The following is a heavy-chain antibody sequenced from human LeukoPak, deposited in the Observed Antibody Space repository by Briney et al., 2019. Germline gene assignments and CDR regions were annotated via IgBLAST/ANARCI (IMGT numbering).Heavy chain of an antibody. CDR3: ARGRYGAKAPGGIYYYYVDV. Sequence: SETLSLTCAVYGGSFSGYYWSWLRQPAGKGLEWIGRIYSSGTTNYNPSLKSRVTMSIDTTQFSLKLSSVTAADTALYCCARGRYGAKAPGGIYYYYVDVWGKGTTVTVSS. D-gene: IGHD4/OR15-4a*01. CDR1: GGSFSGYY. J-gene: IGHJ6*03. V-gene: IGHV4-59*10. CDR2: IYSSGTT.